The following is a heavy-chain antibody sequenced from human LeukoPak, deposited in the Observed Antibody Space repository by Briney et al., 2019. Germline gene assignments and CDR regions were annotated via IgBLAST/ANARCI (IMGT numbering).Heavy chain of an antibody. CDR3: AAVMLGGSYSGAFDI. CDR1: GFTVSSNY. Sequence: GGSLRLSCAASGFTVSSNYMSWVRQAPGKGLEWVSVIYSGGSTYYADSVKGRFTISRDNSKNTLYPQMNSLRAEDTAVYYCAAVMLGGSYSGAFDIWGQGTMVTVSS. J-gene: IGHJ3*02. CDR2: IYSGGST. D-gene: IGHD1-26*01. V-gene: IGHV3-53*01.